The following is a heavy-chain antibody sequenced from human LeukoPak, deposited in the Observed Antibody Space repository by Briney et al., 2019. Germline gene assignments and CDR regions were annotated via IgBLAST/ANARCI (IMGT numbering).Heavy chain of an antibody. J-gene: IGHJ2*01. CDR1: GGSISSSSYY. D-gene: IGHD3-22*01. Sequence: PSETLSLTCTVSGGSISSSSYYWGWIRQPPGKGLEWIGSIYYSGSTYYNPSLKSRVTISVDTSKNQFSLKLSSVTAADTAVYYCARGTGVGYDWYFDLWGRGTLVTVSS. CDR3: ARGTGVGYDWYFDL. CDR2: IYYSGST. V-gene: IGHV4-39*01.